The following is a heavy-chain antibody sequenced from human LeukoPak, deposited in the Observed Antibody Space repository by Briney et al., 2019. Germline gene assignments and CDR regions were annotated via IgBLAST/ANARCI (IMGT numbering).Heavy chain of an antibody. J-gene: IGHJ4*02. CDR3: ARGGVYIGSFFDY. CDR1: GFTFTSYA. CDR2: ITGSGGST. D-gene: IGHD1-26*01. V-gene: IGHV3-23*01. Sequence: GGSLRLSCAASGFTFTSYAMSWVRQAPGKGLEWVSAITGSGGSTYYADSVKGRFTISRDNSKNTLYLQINSLAVDDAALYYCARGGVYIGSFFDYWGQGTLVTVSS.